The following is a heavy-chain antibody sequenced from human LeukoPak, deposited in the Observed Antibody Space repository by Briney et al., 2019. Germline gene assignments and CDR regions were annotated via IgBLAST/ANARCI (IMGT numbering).Heavy chain of an antibody. CDR2: IYYSGST. V-gene: IGHV4-59*13. CDR3: ARGWVRGVIIRGFDP. D-gene: IGHD3-10*01. CDR1: GGSISSYY. J-gene: IGHJ5*02. Sequence: SETLSLTCTVSGGSISSYYSSWIRQPPAKGLEWIGYIYYSGSTNYNPSLKSRVTISVDTSKNQFSLKLSSVTAADTAVYYCARGWVRGVIIRGFDPWGQGTLVTVSS.